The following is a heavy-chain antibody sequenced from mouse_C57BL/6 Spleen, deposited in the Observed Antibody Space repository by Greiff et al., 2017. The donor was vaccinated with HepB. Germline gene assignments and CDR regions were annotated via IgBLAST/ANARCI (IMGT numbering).Heavy chain of an antibody. J-gene: IGHJ2*01. V-gene: IGHV3-6*01. D-gene: IGHD1-1*01. Sequence: EVQLQQSGPGLVKPSQSLSLTCSVTGYSITSGYYWNWIRQFPGNKLEWMGYISYDGSNNYNPSLKNRISITRDTSKNQFFLKLNSVTTEDTATYYCARGHYYGSSFFFDYWGQGTTLTVSS. CDR3: ARGHYYGSSFFFDY. CDR2: ISYDGSN. CDR1: GYSITSGYY.